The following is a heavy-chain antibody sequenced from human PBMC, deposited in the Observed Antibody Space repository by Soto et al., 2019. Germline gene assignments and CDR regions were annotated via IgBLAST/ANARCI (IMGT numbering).Heavy chain of an antibody. J-gene: IGHJ4*02. CDR3: ARDDSSGPDGY. V-gene: IGHV1-8*01. D-gene: IGHD3-22*01. CDR2: MNPNSGNT. Sequence: QVQLVQSGAEVKKPGASVKVSCKASGYTFTSYDINWVRQATGQGLEWMGWMNPNSGNTGYAQKFKGXXTXTXXNSISTAYMELSRLRSEDTALYYCARDDSSGPDGYWGQGTLVTVSS. CDR1: GYTFTSYD.